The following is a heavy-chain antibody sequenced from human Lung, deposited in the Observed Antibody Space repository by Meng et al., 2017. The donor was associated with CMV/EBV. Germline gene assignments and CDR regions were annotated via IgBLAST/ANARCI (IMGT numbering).Heavy chain of an antibody. CDR2: VSYDGTKT. Sequence: SCAASGFTFSSFAIHWVRQAPGKGLDWVAVVSYDGTKTYYTDSVKGRFTLSRDNSKNTMYMEMSSLGYADKDMYYCARARFDGGMDVLGQGATVTVSS. J-gene: IGHJ6*02. D-gene: IGHD5-24*01. CDR1: GFTFSSFA. CDR3: ARARFDGGMDV. V-gene: IGHV3-30*04.